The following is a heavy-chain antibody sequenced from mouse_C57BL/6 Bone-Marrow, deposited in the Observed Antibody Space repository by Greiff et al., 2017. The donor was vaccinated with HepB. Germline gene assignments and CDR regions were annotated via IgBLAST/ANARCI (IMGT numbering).Heavy chain of an antibody. CDR1: GYTFTDYN. J-gene: IGHJ3*01. V-gene: IGHV1-18*01. Sequence: VQLKQSGPELVKPGASVKIPCKASGYTFTDYNMDWVKQSHGKSLEWIGDINPNNGGTIYNQKFKGKATLTVDKSSSTAYMELRSLTSEDTAVYYCARHYGSEAWFAYWGQVTLVTVSA. CDR3: ARHYGSEAWFAY. D-gene: IGHD1-1*01. CDR2: INPNNGGT.